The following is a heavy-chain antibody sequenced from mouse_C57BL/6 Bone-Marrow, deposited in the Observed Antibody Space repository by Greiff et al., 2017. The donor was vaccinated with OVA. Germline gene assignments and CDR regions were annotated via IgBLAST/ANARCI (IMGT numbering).Heavy chain of an antibody. V-gene: IGHV14-4*01. CDR1: GFNIKDDY. CDR3: TTEVSYGSSYWYFDV. J-gene: IGHJ1*03. CDR2: IDPENGDT. Sequence: VQLQQSGAELVRPGASVKLSCTASGFNIKDDYMHWVKQRPEQGLEWIGWIDPENGDTEYASKFQGKATITADTSSNTAYLQLSSLTSEDTAVYYCTTEVSYGSSYWYFDVWGTGTTVTVSS. D-gene: IGHD1-1*01.